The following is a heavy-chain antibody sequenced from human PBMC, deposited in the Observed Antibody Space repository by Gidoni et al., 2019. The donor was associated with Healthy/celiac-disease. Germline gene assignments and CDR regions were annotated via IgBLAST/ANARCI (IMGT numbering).Heavy chain of an antibody. D-gene: IGHD2-15*01. CDR2: INAGNGNT. Sequence: QVQLVQSGAEVKKPGASVKVSCKASGYTFTSYAMHWVRQAPGQRLEWMGWINAGNGNTKYSQKFQDRVTITRDTSASTAYMELSSLRSEDTAVYYCARVGYIVVDDGLDYWGQGTLVTVSS. J-gene: IGHJ4*02. CDR3: ARVGYIVVDDGLDY. CDR1: GYTFTSYA. V-gene: IGHV1-3*01.